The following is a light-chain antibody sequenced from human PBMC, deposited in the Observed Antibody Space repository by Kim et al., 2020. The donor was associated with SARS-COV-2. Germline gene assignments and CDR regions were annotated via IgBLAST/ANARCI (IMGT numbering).Light chain of an antibody. V-gene: IGKV3-20*01. Sequence: ITSWPGKKGSSNYLAWYQEKPGQVPKLLIFGASGMDTGIPARFSGSGSGTDFTLTISRLQPEDVAVYYCQQYGSSPYTFGQGTKLEI. J-gene: IGKJ2*01. CDR2: GAS. CDR1: KKGSSNY. CDR3: QQYGSSPYT.